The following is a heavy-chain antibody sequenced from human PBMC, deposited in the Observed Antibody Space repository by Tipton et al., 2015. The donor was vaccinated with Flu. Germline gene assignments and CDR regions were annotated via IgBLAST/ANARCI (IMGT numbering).Heavy chain of an antibody. Sequence: TLSLTCTVSGGSISSSSYYWGWIRQPPGKGLEWIGSIYYSGSTYYNPSLKSRVTISADTSKNQFSLKLSSVTAADTAVYYCATREVSYCSGGSCYSYYFDYWGQGTLVTVSS. CDR2: IYYSGST. J-gene: IGHJ4*02. V-gene: IGHV4-39*01. D-gene: IGHD2-15*01. CDR1: GGSISSSSYY. CDR3: ATREVSYCSGGSCYSYYFDY.